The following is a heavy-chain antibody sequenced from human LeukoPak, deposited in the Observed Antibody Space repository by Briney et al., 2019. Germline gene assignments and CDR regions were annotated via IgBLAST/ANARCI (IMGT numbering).Heavy chain of an antibody. V-gene: IGHV3-48*04. CDR2: ISSSGSTI. Sequence: GGSLRLSCAASGFTFSSYSMNWVRQAPGKGLEWVSYISSSGSTIYYADSVKGRFTISRDNAKNSLYLQMNSLRAEDTAVYYCAREANLWFGATDWFDPWGQGTLVTVSS. J-gene: IGHJ5*02. CDR3: AREANLWFGATDWFDP. CDR1: GFTFSSYS. D-gene: IGHD3-10*01.